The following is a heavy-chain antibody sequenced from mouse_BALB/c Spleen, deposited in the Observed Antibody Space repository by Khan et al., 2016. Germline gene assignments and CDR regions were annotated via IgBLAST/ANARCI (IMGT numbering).Heavy chain of an antibody. V-gene: IGHV3-2*02. CDR1: GYSITSDYA. J-gene: IGHJ1*03. CDR2: IRYTGST. D-gene: IGHD1-2*01. Sequence: EVQLQESGPGLVKPSQSLSLTCTVTGYSITSDYAWNWIRQFPGNKLEWMGYIRYTGSTRYNPSLKSRISFTRDTSKNPFFLQLNSVTTEDTVTYYCARSPTATRYFDVWGTGTTVTVSS. CDR3: ARSPTATRYFDV.